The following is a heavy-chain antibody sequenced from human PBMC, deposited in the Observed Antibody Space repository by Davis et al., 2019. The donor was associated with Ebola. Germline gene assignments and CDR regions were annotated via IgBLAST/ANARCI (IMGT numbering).Heavy chain of an antibody. J-gene: IGHJ4*02. CDR3: ARATRTYNWNDDYFDY. CDR1: GYTFTGYY. Sequence: ASVKVSCKASGYTFTGYYMHWVRQAPGQGLEWMGWINPNSGGTNYAQKFQGWVTMTRDTSISTAYMELSRLRSDDTAVYYCARATRTYNWNDDYFDYWGQGTLVTVSS. CDR2: INPNSGGT. D-gene: IGHD1-1*01. V-gene: IGHV1-2*04.